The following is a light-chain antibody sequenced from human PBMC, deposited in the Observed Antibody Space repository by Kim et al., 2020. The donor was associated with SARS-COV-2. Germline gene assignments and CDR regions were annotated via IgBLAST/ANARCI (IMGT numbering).Light chain of an antibody. V-gene: IGKV1D-12*01. CDR2: GTS. CDR1: QHVSRW. Sequence: DIQMTQSPSSVSASVGDRVTITCRASQHVSRWLAWYQQKPGKAPKLLIHGTSSLESGVPSRFSGSGSGTDFTLTISSLQPEDFATYYCQQSNFFPLTFGGGTKVDIK. CDR3: QQSNFFPLT. J-gene: IGKJ4*01.